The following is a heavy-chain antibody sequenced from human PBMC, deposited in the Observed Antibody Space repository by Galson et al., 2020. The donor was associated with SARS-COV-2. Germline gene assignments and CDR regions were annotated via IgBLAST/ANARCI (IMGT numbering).Heavy chain of an antibody. CDR2: IHYNSIDNAAIT. CDR1: GDSVTSGRSY. J-gene: IGHJ6*02. CDR3: AREVSVGRGRSYYYSGLDF. Sequence: SQTLSLTCLVSGDSVTSGRSYWTWIRQTPGKRLEWLGNIHYNSIDNAAITDYNPSLRSRLSISLATSKQEFSLQFFSVSAADTAVYFCAREVSVGRGRSYYYSGLDFWGQGATVTGSS. D-gene: IGHD1-26*01. V-gene: IGHV4-61*01.